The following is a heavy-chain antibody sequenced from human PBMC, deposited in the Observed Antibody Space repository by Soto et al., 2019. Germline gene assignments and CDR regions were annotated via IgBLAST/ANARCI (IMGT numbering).Heavy chain of an antibody. V-gene: IGHV4-39*01. CDR2: IYYSGST. J-gene: IGHJ4*02. CDR3: AGTYCSGGSCYSNYFDY. CDR1: GGSISSSSYY. D-gene: IGHD2-15*01. Sequence: SETLSLTCTVSGGSISSSSYYWGWIRQPPGKGLEWIGSIYYSGSTYYNPSIKSRVTISVDTSKNQFSLKLSSVTAADTAVYYCAGTYCSGGSCYSNYFDYWGQGTLVTVSS.